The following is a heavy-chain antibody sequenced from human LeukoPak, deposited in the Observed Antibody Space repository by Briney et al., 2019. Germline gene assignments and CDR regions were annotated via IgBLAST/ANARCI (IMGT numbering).Heavy chain of an antibody. CDR3: VHRTMVTSVDH. CDR2: IYGNDDK. D-gene: IGHD4-17*01. CDR1: GFSLNTNAVA. V-gene: IGHV2-5*01. J-gene: IGHJ4*02. Sequence: SGPTLVNPTQTLTLTCTFSGFSLNTNAVAVGWVRQPPGQALEWLTFIYGNDDKRYGPPLASRLTITKDTSKNQVVLTMTDMDYVDTATYYCVHRTMVTSVDHWGQGTLVTVSS.